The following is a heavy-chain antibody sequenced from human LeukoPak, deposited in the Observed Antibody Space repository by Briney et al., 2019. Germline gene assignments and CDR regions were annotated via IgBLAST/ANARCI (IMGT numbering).Heavy chain of an antibody. D-gene: IGHD3-9*01. Sequence: ASETLYLTCAVSGGSISSSNWWSWVRQPPGKGLEWIGEIYHSGSTNYNPSLKSRVTISVDKTKNQFSLKLSSVTAADTAVYYCARDHDFDWHLVSSPYYYYGMDVWGQGTTVTVSS. J-gene: IGHJ6*02. V-gene: IGHV4-4*02. CDR1: GGSISSSNW. CDR2: IYHSGST. CDR3: ARDHDFDWHLVSSPYYYYGMDV.